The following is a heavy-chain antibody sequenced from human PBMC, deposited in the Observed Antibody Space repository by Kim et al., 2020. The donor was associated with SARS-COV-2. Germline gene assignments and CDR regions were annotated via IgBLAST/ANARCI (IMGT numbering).Heavy chain of an antibody. V-gene: IGHV4-59*08. J-gene: IGHJ4*02. CDR3: ARHGRYSSSSHFDY. CDR2: IYYSGST. CDR1: GGSISSYY. D-gene: IGHD6-6*01. Sequence: SETLSLTCTVSGGSISSYYWSWIRQPPGKGLEWIGYIYYSGSTNYNPSLKSRVTISVDTSKNQFSLILSSVTAADTAVYYCARHGRYSSSSHFDYWGQGTLVTVSS.